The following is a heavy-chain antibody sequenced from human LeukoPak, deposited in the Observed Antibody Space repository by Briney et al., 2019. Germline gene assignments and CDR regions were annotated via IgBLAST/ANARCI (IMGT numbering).Heavy chain of an antibody. Sequence: GASVKVSCKASGYTFTSYAMHWVRQAPGQRLEWMGWINAGNGNTKYSQKFQGRVTITADKSTSTAYMELSSLRSEDTAVYYCARAAGYSSSSNWFDPWGQGTLVTVSS. J-gene: IGHJ5*02. V-gene: IGHV1-3*01. CDR2: INAGNGNT. CDR1: GYTFTSYA. CDR3: ARAAGYSSSSNWFDP. D-gene: IGHD6-13*01.